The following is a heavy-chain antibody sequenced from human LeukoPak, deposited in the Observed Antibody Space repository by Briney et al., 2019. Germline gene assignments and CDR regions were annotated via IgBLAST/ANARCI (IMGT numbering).Heavy chain of an antibody. D-gene: IGHD3-22*01. CDR3: ARQSGYYQK. CDR1: NGSISSDTYF. J-gene: IGHJ4*02. CDR2: MSSSGIS. Sequence: SETLSLTCTVSNGSISSDTYFWSWIRQPAGKGLEWIGRMSSSGISTYSPSLKSRVTISIDTSKNQFSLKLSSVTAADTAVYYCARQSGYYQKWGQGTLVTVSS. V-gene: IGHV4-61*02.